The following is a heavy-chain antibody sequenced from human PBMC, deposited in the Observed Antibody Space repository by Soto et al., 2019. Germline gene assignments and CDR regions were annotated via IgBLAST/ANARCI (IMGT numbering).Heavy chain of an antibody. J-gene: IGHJ5*02. V-gene: IGHV3-30*04. CDR3: ARDMYSSDYFVKWFEP. CDR2: ISKDGMNK. D-gene: IGHD6-19*01. CDR1: GFSFSSYA. Sequence: QVRLVESGGGVVKPGRSLRLSCTASGFSFSSYAMYWFRQPPGKGLEWVAVISKDGMNKNYADSVKGRVTVSRDNANYSLDLQLNSLRGEDTAMYYCARDMYSSDYFVKWFEPGGQGTLVTVSS.